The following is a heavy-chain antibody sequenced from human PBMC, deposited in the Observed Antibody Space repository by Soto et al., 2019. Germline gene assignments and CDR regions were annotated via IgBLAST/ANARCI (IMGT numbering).Heavy chain of an antibody. V-gene: IGHV4-31*03. CDR3: ARGGRRSPGMDV. CDR2: IYYSGST. J-gene: IGHJ6*02. CDR1: GGSISSGGYY. Sequence: QVQLQAWGAGLVKPSQTLSLTCTVSGGSISSGGYYWSWIRQHPGKGLEWIGYIYYSGSTYYNPSLKSRVTISVDTSKNQFSLKLSSVTAADTAVYYCARGGRRSPGMDVWGQGTTVTVSS.